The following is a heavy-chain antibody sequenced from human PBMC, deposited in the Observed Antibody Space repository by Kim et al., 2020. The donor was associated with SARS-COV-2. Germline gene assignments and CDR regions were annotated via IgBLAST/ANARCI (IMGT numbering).Heavy chain of an antibody. D-gene: IGHD3-16*01. Sequence: SETLSLTCSVSGGPINSDYWSWIRQSPGKGLEWIGYIYFSGNTNYSPSLKSRVTISIDTSKSQVSLKLTSVTAADTAVYFCARAPAQGGWFDPWGQGTLV. V-gene: IGHV4-59*13. CDR1: GGPINSDY. CDR2: IYFSGNT. J-gene: IGHJ5*02. CDR3: ARAPAQGGWFDP.